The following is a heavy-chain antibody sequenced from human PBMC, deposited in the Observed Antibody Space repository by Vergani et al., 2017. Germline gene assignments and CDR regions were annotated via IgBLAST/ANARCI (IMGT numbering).Heavy chain of an antibody. CDR3: AKGRPLPYYYDSSGYYYDAFDI. J-gene: IGHJ3*02. CDR1: GFTFSSYA. V-gene: IGHV3-23*01. D-gene: IGHD3-22*01. CDR2: ISGSGGST. Sequence: EVQLLESGGGLVQPGGSLRLSCAASGFTFSSYAMSWVRQAPGKGLEWVSAISGSGGSTYYADSVKGRFTISRDNSKNTLYLQMNSLRAEDTAVYYCAKGRPLPYYYDSSGYYYDAFDIWGQGTMVTVSS.